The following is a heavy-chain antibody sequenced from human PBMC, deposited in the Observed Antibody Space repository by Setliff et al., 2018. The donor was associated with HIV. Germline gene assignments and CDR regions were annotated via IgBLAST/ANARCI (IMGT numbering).Heavy chain of an antibody. D-gene: IGHD2-2*01. CDR1: GFTFSSYW. J-gene: IGHJ2*01. Sequence: GGSLRLSCAASGFTFSSYWMSWVRQAPGKGLEFISYISSRGSTIYYADSVKGRFTISRDNAKNSLYLQMNSLRAEETAVYYCARLRVVVVPAASWYFDLWGRGTLVTVSS. CDR3: ARLRVVVVPAASWYFDL. CDR2: ISSRGSTI. V-gene: IGHV3-48*04.